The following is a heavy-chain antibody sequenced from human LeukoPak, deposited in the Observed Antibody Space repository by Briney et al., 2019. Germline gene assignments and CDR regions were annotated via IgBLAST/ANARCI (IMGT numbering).Heavy chain of an antibody. CDR2: ISYDGSNK. D-gene: IGHD2-21*02. J-gene: IGHJ4*02. CDR1: GFSFDSFA. V-gene: IGHV3-30-3*01. Sequence: PGGSLRLSCAASGFSFDSFAMHWVRQAPGKGLEWVALISYDGSNKYYADSVKGRFTISRDNSKNTLYLQIDSLRTEDTAVYYCASGRVVVTAIGEYWGQGTLVTVSS. CDR3: ASGRVVVTAIGEY.